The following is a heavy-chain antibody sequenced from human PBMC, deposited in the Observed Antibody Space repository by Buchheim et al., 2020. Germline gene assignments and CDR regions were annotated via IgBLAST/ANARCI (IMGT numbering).Heavy chain of an antibody. Sequence: QVQLVQSGAEVKKPGASVKVSCKASGYTFTGYYMHWVRQAPGQGLEWMEWINPNSGGTNYAQKFQGWVTMTKDTSISTAYMELSRLRSDDTAVYYCARDQSSYVVRYYFDYWGQGTL. CDR3: ARDQSSYVVRYYFDY. J-gene: IGHJ4*02. CDR2: INPNSGGT. D-gene: IGHD3-16*01. CDR1: GYTFTGYY. V-gene: IGHV1-2*04.